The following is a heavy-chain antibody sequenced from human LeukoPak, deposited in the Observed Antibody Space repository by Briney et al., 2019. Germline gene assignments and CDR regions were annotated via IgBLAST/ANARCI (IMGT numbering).Heavy chain of an antibody. D-gene: IGHD3-22*01. CDR1: GLTLSSYI. CDR2: ISSSSYI. Sequence: GGSLRLSCGASGLTLSSYIMNWVRQAPGKGLEWVSSISSSSYIYYADSVKGRFTISRDNAKNSLYLQMNSVRAEDTAVYYCARGYYDSSGYPTWGRGTLVTVSS. CDR3: ARGYYDSSGYPT. J-gene: IGHJ5*02. V-gene: IGHV3-21*01.